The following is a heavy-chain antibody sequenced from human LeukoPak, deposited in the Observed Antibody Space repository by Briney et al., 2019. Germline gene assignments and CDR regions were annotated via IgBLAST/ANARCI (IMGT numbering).Heavy chain of an antibody. J-gene: IGHJ3*02. CDR1: GFTFSSYS. CDR2: IYYSGST. CDR3: AKSNGYGLIDI. Sequence: PGGSLRLSCAASGFTFSSYSMNWVRQAPGKGLEWIGSIYYSGSTYYNPSLKSRVTISVDTSKNQFSLRLTSVTAADTAVYYCAKSNGYGLIDIWGQGTMVTVSS. V-gene: IGHV4-39*07. D-gene: IGHD3-10*01.